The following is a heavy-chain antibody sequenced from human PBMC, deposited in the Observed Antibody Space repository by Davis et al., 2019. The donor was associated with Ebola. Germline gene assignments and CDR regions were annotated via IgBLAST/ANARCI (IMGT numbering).Heavy chain of an antibody. CDR3: ARVRTGPDGYLDY. Sequence: SETLSLTCPVSGGSISSYYWSWIRQPPGKGLEWIGYIYYSGSTNYNPSLKSRVTISVDTSKNQFSLKLSSLTAADTAVYYCARVRTGPDGYLDYWGQGILVTVSS. CDR1: GGSISSYY. V-gene: IGHV4-59*12. CDR2: IYYSGST. J-gene: IGHJ4*02. D-gene: IGHD1/OR15-1a*01.